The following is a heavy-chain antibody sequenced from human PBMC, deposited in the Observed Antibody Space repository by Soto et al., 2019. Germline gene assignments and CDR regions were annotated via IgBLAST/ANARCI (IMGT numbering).Heavy chain of an antibody. V-gene: IGHV1-18*01. CDR3: ARRERITMVRGVTRYYYYMDV. D-gene: IGHD3-10*01. CDR1: GYTFTSYG. Sequence: QVQLVQSGAEVKKPGASVKVSCKASGYTFTSYGISWVRQAPGQGLEWMGWISAYNGNTNYAQKLQGRVTMTTDPSTSTAYMELRSLRSDDTAVYYCARRERITMVRGVTRYYYYMDVWGKGTTVTVSS. J-gene: IGHJ6*03. CDR2: ISAYNGNT.